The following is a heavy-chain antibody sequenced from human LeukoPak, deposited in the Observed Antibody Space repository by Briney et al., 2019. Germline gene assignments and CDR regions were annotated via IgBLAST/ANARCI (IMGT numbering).Heavy chain of an antibody. D-gene: IGHD6-13*01. CDR3: ARWGGSWYGVFDY. CDR1: GGSISSYY. V-gene: IGHV4-59*08. CDR2: IYYSGST. Sequence: SETLSLTCTVSGGSISSYYWSWIRQPPGKGLEWIGYIYYSGSTNYNSSLKSRVTISVDTSKNQFSLKLSSVTAADTAVYYCARWGGSWYGVFDYWGQGTLVTVSS. J-gene: IGHJ4*02.